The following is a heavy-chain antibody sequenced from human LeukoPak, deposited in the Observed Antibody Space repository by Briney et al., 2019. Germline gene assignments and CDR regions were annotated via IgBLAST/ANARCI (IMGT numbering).Heavy chain of an antibody. D-gene: IGHD2-2*01. CDR1: GFTFSSYS. J-gene: IGHJ4*02. CDR2: ISSSSSYI. V-gene: IGHV3-21*01. Sequence: GGSLRLSCAASGFTFSSYSMNWVRQAPGKGLEWVSSISSSSSYIYYADSVKGRFTISRDNAKNSLYLQMNSLRAEDTAVYYCAREGEDQLFGDYWGQGTLVTVSS. CDR3: AREGEDQLFGDY.